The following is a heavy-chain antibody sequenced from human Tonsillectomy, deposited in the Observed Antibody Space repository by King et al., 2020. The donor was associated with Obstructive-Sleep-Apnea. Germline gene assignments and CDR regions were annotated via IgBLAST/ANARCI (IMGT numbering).Heavy chain of an antibody. V-gene: IGHV4-31*03. CDR1: GGSISSGGYY. Sequence: QLQESGPGLVKPSQTLSLTCTVSGGSISSGGYYWSWIRQHPGKGLEWIGYIYYSGITYYNPSLKSRVTISVDTSKNQFSLKLSSVTAADTAVYYCARLTHYYDSSGYPLYFDYWGQGTLVTVSS. CDR2: IYYSGIT. CDR3: ARLTHYYDSSGYPLYFDY. D-gene: IGHD3-22*01. J-gene: IGHJ4*02.